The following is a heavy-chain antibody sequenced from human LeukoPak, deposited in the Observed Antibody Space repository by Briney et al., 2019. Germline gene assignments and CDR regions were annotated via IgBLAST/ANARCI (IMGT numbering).Heavy chain of an antibody. CDR3: ARGPGYSSTTDAFEI. D-gene: IGHD6-13*01. CDR2: IYYTGNT. Sequence: PSETLSLTCTVPGGSIRSSSYYWGWIRQPPGKGLEWIGSIYYTGNTYYNPSLKSRVTISVDTSKNQFSLKLSSVTAADTAVYYCARGPGYSSTTDAFEIWGQGTMVTVSS. CDR1: GGSIRSSSYY. J-gene: IGHJ3*02. V-gene: IGHV4-39*07.